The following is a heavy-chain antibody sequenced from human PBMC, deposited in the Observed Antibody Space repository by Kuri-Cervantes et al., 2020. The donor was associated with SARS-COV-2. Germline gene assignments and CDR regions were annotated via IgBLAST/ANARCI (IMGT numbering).Heavy chain of an antibody. V-gene: IGHV4-61*01. CDR1: GGSVSSGSYY. D-gene: IGHD3-22*01. CDR3: ARDGNYDSSGYFDY. CDR2: IYYSGST. Sequence: SETLSLTCTVSGGSVSSGSYYWSWIRQPPGKGLEWIGYIYYSGSTNYNPSLKSRVTISVDRSKNQFSLKLSSVTAADTAVYYCARDGNYDSSGYFDYWGQGTLVTVSS. J-gene: IGHJ4*02.